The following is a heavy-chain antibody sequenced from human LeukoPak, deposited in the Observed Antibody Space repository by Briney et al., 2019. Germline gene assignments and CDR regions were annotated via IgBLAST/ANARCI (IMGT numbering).Heavy chain of an antibody. J-gene: IGHJ4*02. Sequence: SETLSLTCAVYGGSFSGYYWSWIRQPPGKGLEWIGGINHGGSTNYNPTLKTRVTISVDTSKNQFSLQLSSVTAADTAVYYCARGSYCGGDCYPRPFDYWGQGTLVTVSP. CDR1: GGSFSGYY. D-gene: IGHD2-21*02. CDR2: INHGGST. V-gene: IGHV4-34*01. CDR3: ARGSYCGGDCYPRPFDY.